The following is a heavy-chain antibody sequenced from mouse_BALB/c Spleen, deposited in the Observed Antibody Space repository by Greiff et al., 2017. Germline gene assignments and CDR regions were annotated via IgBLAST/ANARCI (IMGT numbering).Heavy chain of an antibody. CDR1: GYTFTDYA. CDR3: ARWLNGGYYFDD. J-gene: IGHJ2*01. V-gene: IGHV1S137*01. CDR2: ISTYYGDA. Sequence: VQLQQSGAELVRPGVSVKISCKGSGYTFTDYAMHWVKQSHAKSLEWIGVISTYYGDASYNQKFKGKATMTVDKSSSTAYMELARLTSEDSAIYYCARWLNGGYYFDDWGQGTTLTVSS.